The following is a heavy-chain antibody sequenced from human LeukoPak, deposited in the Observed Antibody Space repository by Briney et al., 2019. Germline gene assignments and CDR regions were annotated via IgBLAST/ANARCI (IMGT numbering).Heavy chain of an antibody. D-gene: IGHD1-26*01. J-gene: IGHJ4*02. CDR3: ATDPTYSGSYPDY. Sequence: QSGGSLRLSCAASGFTFSNYAMSWVRQAPGKGLEWVSTISGSGDSTYYADSVKGRFTISRDNSKNTLYLQMNSLRAEDTAVYYCATDPTYSGSYPDYWGQGTLVTVSS. CDR1: GFTFSNYA. V-gene: IGHV3-23*01. CDR2: ISGSGDST.